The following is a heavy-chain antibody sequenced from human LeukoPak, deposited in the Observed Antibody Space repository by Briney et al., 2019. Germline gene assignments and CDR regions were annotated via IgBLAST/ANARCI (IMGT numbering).Heavy chain of an antibody. CDR3: ARRKSDYYDSSGLGAFDI. J-gene: IGHJ3*02. CDR2: MNPNSGNT. Sequence: ASVKVSCKASGYTFTSYDINWVRQATGQGLEWMGWMNPNSGNTGYAQKFQGSVTITRNTSISTAYMERSSLRSEDTAVYYCARRKSDYYDSSGLGAFDIWGQGTMVTVSS. CDR1: GYTFTSYD. V-gene: IGHV1-8*03. D-gene: IGHD3-22*01.